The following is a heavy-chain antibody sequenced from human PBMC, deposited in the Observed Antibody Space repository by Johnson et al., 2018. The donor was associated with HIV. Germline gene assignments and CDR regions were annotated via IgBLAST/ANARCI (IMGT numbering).Heavy chain of an antibody. D-gene: IGHD5-24*01. Sequence: QVQLVESGGGLAKPAWSPRLSCAASQFTFSSYYMNCVRQAPGNGLELVAVISYDGSNKYYADSVKGRFTISRDNSKNTLYLQMNSLRAEDTAVYYCARDEEMATIFNAFDIWGQGTMVTVSS. CDR2: ISYDGSNK. V-gene: IGHV3-30-3*01. CDR1: QFTFSSYY. J-gene: IGHJ3*02. CDR3: ARDEEMATIFNAFDI.